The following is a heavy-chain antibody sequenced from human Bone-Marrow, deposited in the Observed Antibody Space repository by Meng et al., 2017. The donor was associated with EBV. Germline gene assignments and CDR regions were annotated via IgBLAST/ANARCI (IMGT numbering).Heavy chain of an antibody. Sequence: GQLRESGPGLVRPSGTLSRTCVVSGVSVNSGTYHWSWIRQSPGKGLEWIGYIYDTGTTIYNPSLNSRVTILLETSKNQFSLRLHSVTTADTAVYYCAKSRSSTPGIVDDWGQGTLVTVSS. CDR1: GVSVNSGTYH. V-gene: IGHV4-61*01. J-gene: IGHJ4*02. CDR2: IYDTGTT. CDR3: AKSRSSTPGIVDD. D-gene: IGHD2/OR15-2a*01.